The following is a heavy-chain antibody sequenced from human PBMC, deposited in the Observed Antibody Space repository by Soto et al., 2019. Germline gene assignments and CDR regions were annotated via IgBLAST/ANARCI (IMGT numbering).Heavy chain of an antibody. CDR3: ARESLRPMDY. J-gene: IGHJ4*02. D-gene: IGHD5-12*01. CDR1: GFTFNSYS. Sequence: EVQLVESGGGLVQPGGSLRLSCAASGFTFNSYSMNWVRQAPGKGLEWVSYISSSSSTIYYADSVKGRFTISRDNAKNSLYLQMNSLRAEDTAVYYCARESLRPMDYWGQGTLVTVSS. V-gene: IGHV3-48*01. CDR2: ISSSSSTI.